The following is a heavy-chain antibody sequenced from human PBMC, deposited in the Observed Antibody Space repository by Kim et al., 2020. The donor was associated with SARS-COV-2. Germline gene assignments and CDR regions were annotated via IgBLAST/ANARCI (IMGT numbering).Heavy chain of an antibody. CDR3: AMGVLRFLEWPGWAGGYYGMDV. Sequence: SETLSLTCTVSGGPISSSSYYWGWIRQPPGKGLEWIGSIYYSGSTYYNPSLKSRVTISVDTSKNQFTLKLSSVTAADTAVYYCAMGVLRFLEWPGWAGGYYGMDVWSQGTTVTVAS. V-gene: IGHV4-39*01. D-gene: IGHD3-3*01. J-gene: IGHJ6*02. CDR1: GGPISSSSYY. CDR2: IYYSGST.